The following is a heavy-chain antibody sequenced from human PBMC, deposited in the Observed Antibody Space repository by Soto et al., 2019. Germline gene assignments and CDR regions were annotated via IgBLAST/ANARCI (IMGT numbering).Heavy chain of an antibody. CDR3: AKDSSSWGNWFDP. CDR1: GFACSSYY. D-gene: IGHD6-13*01. V-gene: IGHV3-23*01. J-gene: IGHJ5*02. Sequence: GGPLRLTCSDSGFACSSYYMSWVRQAPGKGLEWVSTILVSGSTHYPDSVKGWFTISRDNSKNTLYLQMNSLRAEDTAVYYCAKDSSSWGNWFDPWGQGALVTVSS. CDR2: ILVSGST.